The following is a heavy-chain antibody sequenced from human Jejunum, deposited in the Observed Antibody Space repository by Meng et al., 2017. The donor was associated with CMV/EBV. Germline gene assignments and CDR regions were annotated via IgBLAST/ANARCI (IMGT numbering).Heavy chain of an antibody. Sequence: GYTFTSYGISWMRQAPGQGLEWMGWISTYNGNTHYAQKLQGRATMTTDTSTSTAYMEVRSLKSDDTAVYYCARGVVTMTRYYFDYWGQGTLVTVSS. CDR1: GYTFTSYG. CDR3: ARGVVTMTRYYFDY. CDR2: ISTYNGNT. J-gene: IGHJ4*02. V-gene: IGHV1-18*01. D-gene: IGHD2-21*02.